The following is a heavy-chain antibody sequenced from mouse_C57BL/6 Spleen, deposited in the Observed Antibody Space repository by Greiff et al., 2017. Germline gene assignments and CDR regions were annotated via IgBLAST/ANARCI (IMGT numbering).Heavy chain of an antibody. J-gene: IGHJ3*01. CDR3: ARGLLRPAWFAY. CDR1: GFTFSSYA. Sequence: EVKLVESGGGLVKPGGSLKLSCAASGFTFSSYAMSWVRQTPEKRLEWVATISDGGSYTYYPDNVKGRFTISRDNAKNNLYLQMSHLKSEDTAMYYCARGLLRPAWFAYWGQGTLVTVSA. CDR2: ISDGGSYT. V-gene: IGHV5-4*03. D-gene: IGHD1-1*01.